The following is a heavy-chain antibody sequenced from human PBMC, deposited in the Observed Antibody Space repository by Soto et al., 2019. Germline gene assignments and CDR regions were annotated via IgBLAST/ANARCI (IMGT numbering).Heavy chain of an antibody. Sequence: HVQLVQSGAEVRKPGASVTVSCRSSGDSFNDYYIHWVRQAPGQWFEWMGWINPNGGVTKYAPKFQGWVSLTRATSIRTVYMQLSRLRSDDTAVYYCARESGGATATLDYYYFYMDVWGTGTTVTVSS. D-gene: IGHD5-12*01. CDR2: INPNGGVT. CDR1: GDSFNDYY. CDR3: ARESGGATATLDYYYFYMDV. V-gene: IGHV1-2*04. J-gene: IGHJ6*03.